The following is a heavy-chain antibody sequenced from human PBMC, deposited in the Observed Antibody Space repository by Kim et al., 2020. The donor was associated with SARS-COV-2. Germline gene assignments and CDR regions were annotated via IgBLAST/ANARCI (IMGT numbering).Heavy chain of an antibody. CDR2: IYYSGST. D-gene: IGHD3-10*01. CDR3: AREYLNYGSGSYYNVLWFDP. J-gene: IGHJ5*02. V-gene: IGHV4-59*01. CDR1: GGSISSYY. Sequence: SETLSLTCTVSGGSISSYYWSWIRQPPGKGLEWIGYIYYSGSTNYNPSLKSRVTISVDTSKNQFSLKLSSVTAADTAVYYCAREYLNYGSGSYYNVLWFDPWGQGTLVTVSS.